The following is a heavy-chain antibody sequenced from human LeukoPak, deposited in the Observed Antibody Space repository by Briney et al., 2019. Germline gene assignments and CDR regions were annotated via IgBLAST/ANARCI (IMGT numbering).Heavy chain of an antibody. CDR2: IYSGGST. D-gene: IGHD2-2*01. Sequence: GGSLRLSCAASGLTFSSNYMSWVRQAPGKGLEWVSVIYSGGSTYYADSVKGRFTISRDNSKNTLYLQMNSLRPEDTAVYYCARDLPPAPWNGMDVWGQGTTVTVSS. J-gene: IGHJ6*02. CDR3: ARDLPPAPWNGMDV. V-gene: IGHV3-53*01. CDR1: GLTFSSNY.